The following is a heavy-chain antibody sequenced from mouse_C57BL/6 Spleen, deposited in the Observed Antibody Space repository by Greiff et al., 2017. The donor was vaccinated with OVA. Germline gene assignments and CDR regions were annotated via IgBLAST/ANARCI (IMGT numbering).Heavy chain of an antibody. Sequence: EVQLQQSGTVLARPGASVNMSCKTSGYTFTSYWMHWVKQRPGQGLEWIGAIYPGNSDTSYNQKFKGKAKLTPVTSASTAYMELSSLTNEDSAVYYCTRHYYGSSLHYFDYWGQGTTLTVSS. CDR1: GYTFTSYW. D-gene: IGHD1-1*01. J-gene: IGHJ2*01. CDR2: IYPGNSDT. CDR3: TRHYYGSSLHYFDY. V-gene: IGHV1-5*01.